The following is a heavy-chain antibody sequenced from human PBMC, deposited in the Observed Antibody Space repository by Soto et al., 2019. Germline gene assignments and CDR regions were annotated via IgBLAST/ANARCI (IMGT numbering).Heavy chain of an antibody. CDR2: INPNSGGT. CDR3: ARSEGGAAGTVHFQY. V-gene: IGHV1-2*04. CDR1: GYTFTGYY. Sequence: ASVKVSCKASGYTFTGYYMHWVRQAPGQGLEWMGWINPNSGGTNYAQKFQGWVTMTRDTSISTAYMELSRLRSDDTAVYYCARSEGGAAGTVHFQYWGQGTLVTVSS. J-gene: IGHJ1*01. D-gene: IGHD6-13*01.